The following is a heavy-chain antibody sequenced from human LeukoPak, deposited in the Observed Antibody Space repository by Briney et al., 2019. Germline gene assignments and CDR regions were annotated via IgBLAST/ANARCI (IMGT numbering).Heavy chain of an antibody. D-gene: IGHD5-12*01. CDR3: ARNSGYDNSYYFDY. CDR1: GGSISSRSYY. J-gene: IGHJ4*02. V-gene: IGHV4-39*01. CDR2: IYYSGST. Sequence: PSETLSLTCTVSGGSISSRSYYWGWIRQPPGKGLEWIGSIYYSGSTYYNPSLKSRVTISVDTSKNQFSLKLSSVTAADTAVYYCARNSGYDNSYYFDYWGQGTLVTVSS.